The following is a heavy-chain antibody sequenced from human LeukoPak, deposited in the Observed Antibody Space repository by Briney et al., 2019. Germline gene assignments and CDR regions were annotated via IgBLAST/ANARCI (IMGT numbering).Heavy chain of an antibody. J-gene: IGHJ4*02. CDR1: GFTFSSYA. D-gene: IGHD1-26*01. Sequence: PGGSLRLSCAASGFTFSSYAMSWVRQAPGKGLEWVSAISGSGGSTYYADPVKGRFTISRDNSKNTLYLQMNSLRAEDTAVYYCAKDPRESGRFAKYYFDYWGQGTLVTVSS. CDR3: AKDPRESGRFAKYYFDY. CDR2: ISGSGGST. V-gene: IGHV3-23*01.